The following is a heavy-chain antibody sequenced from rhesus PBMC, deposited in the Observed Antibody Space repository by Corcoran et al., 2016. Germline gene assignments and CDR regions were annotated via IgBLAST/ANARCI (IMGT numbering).Heavy chain of an antibody. J-gene: IGHJ4*01. CDR3: ASVWDEYLDY. V-gene: IGHV4-65*01. CDR2: ISGSGGTT. D-gene: IGHD3-34*01. Sequence: QVQLQESGPGLVKTSETLSLTCAVSGGSVSSSKWWSWIRQAPEKGLEWIAYISGSGGTTHSNPSLKSRVTILIDTSKNQFSLKLSSVTVADTAVYYCASVWDEYLDYWGQGVLVTVSS. CDR1: GGSVSSSKW.